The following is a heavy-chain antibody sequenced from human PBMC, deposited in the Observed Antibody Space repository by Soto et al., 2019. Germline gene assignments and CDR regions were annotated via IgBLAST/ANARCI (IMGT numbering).Heavy chain of an antibody. CDR1: GFTFSSYS. J-gene: IGHJ4*02. V-gene: IGHV3-48*01. D-gene: IGHD6-19*01. Sequence: GGSLRLSCAASGFTFSSYSMNWVRQAPGKGLEWVSYISSSSTIYYADSVKGRFPISRDNAKNSLYLQMNSLRAEDTAVYYCARGGFIGHSGWYLGYFDYWGQGTLVTVSS. CDR2: ISSSSTI. CDR3: ARGGFIGHSGWYLGYFDY.